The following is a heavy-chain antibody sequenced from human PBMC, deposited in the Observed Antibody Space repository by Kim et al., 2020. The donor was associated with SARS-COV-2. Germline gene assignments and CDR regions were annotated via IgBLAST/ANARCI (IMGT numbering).Heavy chain of an antibody. V-gene: IGHV1-18*01. CDR3: ARDSYYDSSGYHAFDI. D-gene: IGHD3-22*01. Sequence: ASVKVSCKASGYTFTSYGISWVRQAPGQGLEWMGWISAYNGNTNYAQKLQGRVTMTTDTSTSTAYMELRSLRSDDTAVYYCARDSYYDSSGYHAFDICGQGTMVTVSS. J-gene: IGHJ3*02. CDR1: GYTFTSYG. CDR2: ISAYNGNT.